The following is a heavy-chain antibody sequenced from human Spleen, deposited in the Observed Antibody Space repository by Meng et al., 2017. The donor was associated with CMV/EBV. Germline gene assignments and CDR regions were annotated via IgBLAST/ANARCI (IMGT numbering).Heavy chain of an antibody. Sequence: ASVKVSCKASGYTFSVYYIHWVRQAPGQGLEWIGWITPNSGGTNYAQNFQGRVTMTRDTSISTAYMELSRLRSDDTAVYYCARDRDGYNNLDYWGQGTLVTVSS. CDR1: GYTFSVYY. D-gene: IGHD5-24*01. CDR3: ARDRDGYNNLDY. J-gene: IGHJ4*02. CDR2: ITPNSGGT. V-gene: IGHV1-2*02.